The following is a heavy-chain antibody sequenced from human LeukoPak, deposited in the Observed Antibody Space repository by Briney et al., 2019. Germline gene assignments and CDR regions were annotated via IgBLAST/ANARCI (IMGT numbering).Heavy chain of an antibody. D-gene: IGHD5-12*01. CDR1: GFTFSSHA. Sequence: GGSLRLSCTPSGFTFSSHAMSWVRQAPGKGLEWVSGISGNGAGTYYGDSVKGRFTISRDNSKNTLYLQMNSLRAEDTAVYYCAKDRRSSGYVNFFTVGYWGQGTLVTVSS. CDR2: ISGNGAGT. CDR3: AKDRRSSGYVNFFTVGY. V-gene: IGHV3-23*02. J-gene: IGHJ4*02.